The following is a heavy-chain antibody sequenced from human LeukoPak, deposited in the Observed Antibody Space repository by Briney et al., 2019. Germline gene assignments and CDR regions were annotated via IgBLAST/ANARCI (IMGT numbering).Heavy chain of an antibody. J-gene: IGHJ3*02. D-gene: IGHD4-23*01. CDR1: GGSIISSSSY. CDR3: ARDLYAGTYRSGAFDI. V-gene: IGHV4-39*07. CDR2: IYYSGSA. Sequence: SETLSLTCTVSGGSIISSSSYWGWIRQPPGKGLEWIGSIYYSGSAYYNPSLKSRVTLSLDTSKNQFSLKLSAVTAADTAVYYCARDLYAGTYRSGAFDIWGQGTMVTVSS.